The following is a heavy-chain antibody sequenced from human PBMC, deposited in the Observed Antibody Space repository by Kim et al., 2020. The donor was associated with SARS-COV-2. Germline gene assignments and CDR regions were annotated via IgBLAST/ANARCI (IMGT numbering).Heavy chain of an antibody. D-gene: IGHD3-3*01. J-gene: IGHJ6*04. Sequence: ASVKVSCKASGYTFTSYGIRWVRQAPGQGLEWIGWISAYNGNTNYAQKLQGRVNMTTDTSTSTAYMELRSLRSYDTAVYYCARDSCRRLEWLLSDYYYGMDVWGKGTTITVSS. CDR3: ARDSCRRLEWLLSDYYYGMDV. V-gene: IGHV1-18*01. CDR2: ISAYNGNT. CDR1: GYTFTSYG.